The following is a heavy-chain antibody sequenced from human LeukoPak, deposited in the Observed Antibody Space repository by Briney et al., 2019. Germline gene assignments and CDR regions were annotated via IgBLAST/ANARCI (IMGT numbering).Heavy chain of an antibody. J-gene: IGHJ4*02. CDR1: GDSVSSNSGA. CDR3: VGGPGSLLH. CDR2: TYYRSKWYN. V-gene: IGHV6-1*01. Sequence: SQTLSLTCAISGDSVSSNSGAWNWIRQSPSRGLVWLGRTYYRSKWYNGYAVSVKSRITINPDTSKNQFSLHLNSVTPEDTAVYYCVGGPGSLLHWGQGILVTVSS.